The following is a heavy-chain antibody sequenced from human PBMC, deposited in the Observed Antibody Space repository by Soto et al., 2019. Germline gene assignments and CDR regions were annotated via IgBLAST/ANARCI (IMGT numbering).Heavy chain of an antibody. J-gene: IGHJ4*02. CDR1: GASVSSGGYS. D-gene: IGHD5-12*01. CDR2: IYHDEST. V-gene: IGHV4-30-2*01. Sequence: QLQLQESGSGLVKPSQTLSLTCAVSGASVSSGGYSWSWIRQPPGKGLGWIGYIYHDESTSYNPSPTSRVTRSIDRSKNQFSLILTSVTAADTAVYYCARGGMGHSAYAFDYWGQGTLVAVSS. CDR3: ARGGMGHSAYAFDY.